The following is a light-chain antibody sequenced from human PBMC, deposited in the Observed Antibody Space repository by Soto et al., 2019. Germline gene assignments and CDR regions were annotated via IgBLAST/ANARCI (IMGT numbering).Light chain of an antibody. V-gene: IGKV1-39*01. CDR3: QQSYTTPRT. Sequence: QMTQSPSSLSASVGARVTITCRASQTIRTSLNWYQQKPGKAPKLLIYGASTLQGGVPSRFSSTGSATDFTLTISSLQPEDFAIYYCQQSYTTPRTFGQGTKVEV. CDR1: QTIRTS. CDR2: GAS. J-gene: IGKJ1*01.